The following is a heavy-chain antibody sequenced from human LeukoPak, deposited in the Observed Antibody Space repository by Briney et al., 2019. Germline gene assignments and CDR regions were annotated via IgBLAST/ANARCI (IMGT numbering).Heavy chain of an antibody. CDR1: GYTFTGYY. D-gene: IGHD6-13*01. CDR3: AREGYSSSWYFGETSNWFDP. J-gene: IGHJ5*02. Sequence: ASVRVSCKASGYTFTGYYMHWVRQAPGQGLEWMGWINPNSGGTNYAQKFQGRVTMTRDTSISTAYMELSMLRSDDTAVYYCAREGYSSSWYFGETSNWFDPWGQGTLVTVSS. CDR2: INPNSGGT. V-gene: IGHV1-2*02.